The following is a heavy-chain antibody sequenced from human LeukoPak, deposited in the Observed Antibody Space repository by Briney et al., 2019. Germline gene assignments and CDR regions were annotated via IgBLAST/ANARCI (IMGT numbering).Heavy chain of an antibody. Sequence: SETLSLTCTVSGGSISSYYWSWIRQPAGKGLEWIGRIYTSGSTNYNPSLKSRVTMSVDTSKNQFSLKLSSVPAADTAVYYCARDGRWFSSGSSYAAFDYWGQGTLVTVSS. V-gene: IGHV4-4*07. D-gene: IGHD3-22*01. J-gene: IGHJ4*02. CDR2: IYTSGST. CDR3: ARDGRWFSSGSSYAAFDY. CDR1: GGSISSYY.